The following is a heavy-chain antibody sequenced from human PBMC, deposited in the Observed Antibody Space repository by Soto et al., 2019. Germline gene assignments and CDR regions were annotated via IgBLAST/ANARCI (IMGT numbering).Heavy chain of an antibody. CDR3: ARENAVSGDWFDP. CDR1: GGSISRYY. J-gene: IGHJ5*02. V-gene: IGHV4-59*01. D-gene: IGHD2-8*01. CDR2: IYYSGST. Sequence: QVQLQESGPGLVKPSETLSLTCTVSGGSISRYYWSWIRQPPGKGLEWIGYIYYSGSTNYNPSLXXRXPISVDTSKNQSSLKLSSVTAADTAVYYCARENAVSGDWFDPWGQGTLVTVSS.